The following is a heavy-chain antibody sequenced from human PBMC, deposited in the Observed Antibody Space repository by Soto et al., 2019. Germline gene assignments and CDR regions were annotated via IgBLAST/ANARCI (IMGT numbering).Heavy chain of an antibody. CDR2: IFSSNEK. J-gene: IGHJ4*02. V-gene: IGHV2-26*01. D-gene: IGHD1-1*01. Sequence: QVTLKESGPVLVKPTETLTLTCTVSGFSLSNARMGVIWIRQPPGAALEWLAHIFSSNEKSYSTSVKSKLTISKDTSKSQVVLTMTNMDPMDTATYYCARISRDDSAWNVIDFWGQGTLVTVSS. CDR3: ARISRDDSAWNVIDF. CDR1: GFSLSNARMG.